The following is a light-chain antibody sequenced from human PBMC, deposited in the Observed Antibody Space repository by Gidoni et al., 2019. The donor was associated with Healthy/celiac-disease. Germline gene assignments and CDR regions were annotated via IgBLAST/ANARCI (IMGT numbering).Light chain of an antibody. J-gene: IGLJ1*01. CDR3: SSYTSSSTLA. Sequence: QSPLTQPASVSRSPGQSITISCTGTSCDVGGSNYVSWYQQHPGKAPKLMIYEVSTRPSGVSNRFSGSKSGNTASLTISGLQAEDEADYYCSSYTSSSTLAFGTGTKVTVL. CDR2: EVS. V-gene: IGLV2-14*01. CDR1: SCDVGGSNY.